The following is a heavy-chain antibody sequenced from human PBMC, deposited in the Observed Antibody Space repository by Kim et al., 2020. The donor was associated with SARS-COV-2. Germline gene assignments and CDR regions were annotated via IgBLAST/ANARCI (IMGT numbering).Heavy chain of an antibody. Sequence: SETLSLTCTVSGGSISSSSYYWGWIRQPPGKGLEWIGSIYYSGSTYYNPSLKSRVTISVDTSKNQFSLKLSSVTAGDTAVYYCARHSQERFGELNWFDPWGQGTLVTVSS. D-gene: IGHD3-10*01. V-gene: IGHV4-39*01. J-gene: IGHJ5*02. CDR3: ARHSQERFGELNWFDP. CDR2: IYYSGST. CDR1: GGSISSSSYY.